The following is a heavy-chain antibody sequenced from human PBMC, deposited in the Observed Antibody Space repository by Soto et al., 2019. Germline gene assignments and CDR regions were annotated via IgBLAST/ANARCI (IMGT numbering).Heavy chain of an antibody. V-gene: IGHV5-51*01. CDR2: IYPGDSDT. D-gene: IGHD2-15*01. CDR1: GHSFTSYW. J-gene: IGHJ5*02. Sequence: WESLTISCTCSGHSFTSYWVGWVRQMPGKGLEWMGIIYPGDSDTRYSPSFEGQVTLSADKSISTAYLQWSSLESSDTAIYYCARLGSGYRWFDPWGQGTLVTVSS. CDR3: ARLGSGYRWFDP.